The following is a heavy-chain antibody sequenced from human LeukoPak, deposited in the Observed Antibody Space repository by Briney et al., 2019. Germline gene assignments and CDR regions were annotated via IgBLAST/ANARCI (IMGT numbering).Heavy chain of an antibody. D-gene: IGHD6-19*01. Sequence: PGGSLRLSCAASGFTFSSYAMHWVRQAPGKGLEWVAVISYDGSNKYYADSVKGRLTISRDNSKNTLYLQMNSLRAEDTAVYYCAKDLESIAVAGPGDYWGQGTLVTVSS. J-gene: IGHJ4*02. CDR3: AKDLESIAVAGPGDY. CDR2: ISYDGSNK. CDR1: GFTFSSYA. V-gene: IGHV3-30*04.